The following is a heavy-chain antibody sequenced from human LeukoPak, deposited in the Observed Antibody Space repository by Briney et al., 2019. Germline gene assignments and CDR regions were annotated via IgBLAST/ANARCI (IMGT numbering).Heavy chain of an antibody. J-gene: IGHJ4*02. CDR2: IHPRDSDT. CDR3: ARRYCSGSSCYLFDY. D-gene: IGHD2-15*01. CDR1: GYSFTNYW. V-gene: IGHV5-51*01. Sequence: GESLKISCNGSGYSFTNYWIGWVRQRPGKGLEWRGIIHPRDSDTRYSPSFQGQVTISAYKSISTAYLQWSSLKASDTAMYYCARRYCSGSSCYLFDYWGQGTLVTVSS.